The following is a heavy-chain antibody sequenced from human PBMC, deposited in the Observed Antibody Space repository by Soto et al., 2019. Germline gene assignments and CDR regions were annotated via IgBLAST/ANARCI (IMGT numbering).Heavy chain of an antibody. V-gene: IGHV3-11*01. Sequence: GGSLRLSCAASGFTFSDYYMSWIRQAPGKGLEWVSYISSSGSTIYYADSVKGRFTISRDNAKNSLYLQMNSLRAEDTAVYYCARAPYDYIWGSYRSGNWFDPWGQGTLVTVSS. D-gene: IGHD3-16*02. CDR1: GFTFSDYY. CDR2: ISSSGSTI. CDR3: ARAPYDYIWGSYRSGNWFDP. J-gene: IGHJ5*02.